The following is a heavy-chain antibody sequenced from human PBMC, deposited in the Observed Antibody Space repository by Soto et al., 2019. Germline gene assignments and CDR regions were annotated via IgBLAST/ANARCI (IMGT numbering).Heavy chain of an antibody. J-gene: IGHJ4*02. CDR3: ARVLAAPLYYFDY. D-gene: IGHD6-6*01. CDR2: IYQSGST. Sequence: SETLSLTCPVSGYSISIGNYWGWIRQPPGKRLEWIGSIYQSGSTYYNPSLRGRATISVDTSKNQFSLKLSSVTAADTAVYYCARVLAAPLYYFDYWGQGILVTVSS. CDR1: GYSISIGNY. V-gene: IGHV4-38-2*02.